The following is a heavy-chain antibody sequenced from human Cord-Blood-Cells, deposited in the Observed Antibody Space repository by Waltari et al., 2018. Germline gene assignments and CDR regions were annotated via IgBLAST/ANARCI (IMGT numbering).Heavy chain of an antibody. D-gene: IGHD1-26*01. CDR2: SSSVGST. Sequence: EVQLVDTGGGLIQTGGSLSLSCAASQFTVSCNYISWVRQAQAKGLEGVPVSSSVGSTCYADSVMGRFTFARDNAKNTLFLKMTSLRDEDTALYYCSRALYSGSYYYYYGMDVWGQGTTVTVSS. CDR3: SRALYSGSYYYYYGMDV. J-gene: IGHJ6*02. CDR1: QFTVSCNY. V-gene: IGHV3-53*02.